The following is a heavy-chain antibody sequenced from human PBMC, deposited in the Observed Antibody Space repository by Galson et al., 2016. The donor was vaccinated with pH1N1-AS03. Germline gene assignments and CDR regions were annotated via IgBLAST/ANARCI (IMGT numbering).Heavy chain of an antibody. Sequence: SGAEVKKPGESLRISCKGSGYSFPTYWIIWVRQMPGKGLEWMGRIDPSDSYTTYSPSFQGHVTISADKSFSTAYLQWSRLKASDTAMSYCARLYCRDSTCYKPEDNYYYGMDVWGQGTTVTVSS. CDR3: ARLYCRDSTCYKPEDNYYYGMDV. J-gene: IGHJ6*02. CDR2: IDPSDSYT. D-gene: IGHD2-2*02. V-gene: IGHV5-10-1*01. CDR1: GYSFPTYW.